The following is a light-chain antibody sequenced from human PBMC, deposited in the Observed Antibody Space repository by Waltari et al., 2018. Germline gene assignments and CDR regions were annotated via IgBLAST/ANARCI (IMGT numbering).Light chain of an antibody. CDR3: QQYGSSPMYT. CDR2: GAS. J-gene: IGKJ2*01. Sequence: EIVLTQSPGTLSLSPGERATLSCRASQSVSSSYLAWYHQKHGQAPRLLIYGASSRATGIPDRFSGSGSGTDFTLTISRLEPEDFAVYYCQQYGSSPMYTFGQGTKLEIK. V-gene: IGKV3-20*01. CDR1: QSVSSSY.